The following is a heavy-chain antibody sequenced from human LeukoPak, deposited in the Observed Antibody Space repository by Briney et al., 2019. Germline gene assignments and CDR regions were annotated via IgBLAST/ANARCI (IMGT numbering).Heavy chain of an antibody. CDR1: GGSISSGGYY. V-gene: IGHV4-31*03. Sequence: PSQTLSLTCTVSGGSISSGGYYWTWIRQHPGKGLVWIGDIYYSGSTYYNPSLKSRVTISVDTSKNQFSLKLSSVTAADTAVYYCARGLYDSSGYDAFDIWGQGTRVTVSS. D-gene: IGHD3-22*01. CDR2: IYYSGST. J-gene: IGHJ3*02. CDR3: ARGLYDSSGYDAFDI.